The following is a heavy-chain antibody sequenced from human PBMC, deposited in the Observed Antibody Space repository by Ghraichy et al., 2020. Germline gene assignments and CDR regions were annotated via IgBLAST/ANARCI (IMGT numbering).Heavy chain of an antibody. CDR3: VKEDSPGPLDY. D-gene: IGHD3-22*01. V-gene: IGHV3-43*01. CDR1: GFIFDDYT. Sequence: LSLTCAASGFIFDDYTMHWVRQAPGRGLEWVALITWDGANPYYADSVKGRFTISRDNSKNSLYLEMSGLRDEDTALYYCVKEDSPGPLDYWGQGALVTVSS. CDR2: ITWDGANP. J-gene: IGHJ4*02.